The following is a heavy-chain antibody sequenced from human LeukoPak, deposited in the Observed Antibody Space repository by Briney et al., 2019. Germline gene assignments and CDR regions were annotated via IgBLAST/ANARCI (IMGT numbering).Heavy chain of an antibody. Sequence: ASVKVSCKASGYTFTSYYMHWVRQAPGQGLEWMGIINPSGGNTNYAQKFQERVTITRDMSTSTAYMELSSLRSEDTAVYYCAARYSSGWDYGMDVWGQGTTVTVSS. CDR3: AARYSSGWDYGMDV. J-gene: IGHJ6*02. V-gene: IGHV1-46*01. CDR2: INPSGGNT. CDR1: GYTFTSYY. D-gene: IGHD6-19*01.